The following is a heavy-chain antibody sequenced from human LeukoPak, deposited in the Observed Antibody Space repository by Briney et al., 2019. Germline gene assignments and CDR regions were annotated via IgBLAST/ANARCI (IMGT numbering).Heavy chain of an antibody. CDR1: GFTFSSYS. Sequence: PGGSLRLSCAASGFTFSSYSMNWVRQPLGKGLEWIGGINHSGSTNYNPSLKSRVTISVDTSKNQFSLKLSSVTAADTAVYYCARDANYDFWSGSQIYGMDVWGQGTTVTVSS. D-gene: IGHD3-3*01. J-gene: IGHJ6*02. CDR2: INHSGST. V-gene: IGHV4-34*01. CDR3: ARDANYDFWSGSQIYGMDV.